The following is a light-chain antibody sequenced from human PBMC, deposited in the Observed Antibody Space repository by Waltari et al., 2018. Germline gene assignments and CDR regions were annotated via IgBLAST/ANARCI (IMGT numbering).Light chain of an antibody. Sequence: QSALTQPASVSGSTGQSITISCTANIIDVGGYNYVSWYQQHPGKAPKLIIYDFSRGASGVSNRFSGSESGNTASLTISGLQAEDEADYYCTSSTRGSLHRVFGGETKVTVL. CDR3: TSSTRGSLHRV. J-gene: IGLJ3*02. CDR2: DFS. V-gene: IGLV2-14*03. CDR1: IIDVGGYNY.